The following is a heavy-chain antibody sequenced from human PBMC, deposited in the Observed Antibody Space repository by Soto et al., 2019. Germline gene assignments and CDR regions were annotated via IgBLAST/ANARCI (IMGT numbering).Heavy chain of an antibody. V-gene: IGHV1-18*01. CDR3: ARRAPSMGG. CDR2: ISAYNVNT. CDR1: VYTFTSYS. Sequence: QVQLVQSGAEVKKPGASVKVSCKASVYTFTSYSISWVRQAPGQALEWMGWISAYNVNTKYEQKLQGRVSMTTDTSTSTAYMELSGRSSDDTAVYYRARRAPSMGGWGQGTTVTVSS. J-gene: IGHJ6*02.